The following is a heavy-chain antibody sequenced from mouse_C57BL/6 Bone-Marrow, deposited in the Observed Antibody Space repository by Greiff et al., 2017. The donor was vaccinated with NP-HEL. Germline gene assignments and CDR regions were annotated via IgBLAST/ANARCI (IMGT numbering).Heavy chain of an antibody. D-gene: IGHD1-2*01. CDR3: ARYYTTACYAMDY. V-gene: IGHV7-3*01. Sequence: EVMLVESGGGLVQPGGSLSLSCAASGFTFTDYYMSWVRQPPGKALEWLGFIRNKANGYTTEYSASGKGRFTISRDNSQSILYLQMNALRAEDSATYYCARYYTTACYAMDYWGQGTSVTVSS. J-gene: IGHJ4*01. CDR1: GFTFTDYY. CDR2: IRNKANGYTT.